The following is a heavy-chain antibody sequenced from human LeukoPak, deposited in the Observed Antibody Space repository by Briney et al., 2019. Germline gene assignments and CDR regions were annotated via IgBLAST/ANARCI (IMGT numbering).Heavy chain of an antibody. CDR2: ISGSGGST. CDR3: AKNPGIAAAGNFDY. Sequence: GGSLRLSCAASEFTFSSYSLSWVRQAPGKGRKWVSAISGSGGSTYYADSVKGRFTISRDNSKNTLYLQMDSLRAEDTAVYYCAKNPGIAAAGNFDYWGQGTLVTVSS. V-gene: IGHV3-23*01. CDR1: EFTFSSYS. J-gene: IGHJ4*02. D-gene: IGHD6-13*01.